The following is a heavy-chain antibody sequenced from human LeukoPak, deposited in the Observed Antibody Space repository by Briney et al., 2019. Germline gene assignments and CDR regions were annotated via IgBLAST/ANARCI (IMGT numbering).Heavy chain of an antibody. J-gene: IGHJ6*03. CDR1: GGSISSYY. V-gene: IGHV4-4*07. Sequence: PSETLSLTCTVSGGSISSYYWSWIRQPAGNGLEWIGRIYTSGSTNYNPSLKSRVTMSVDTSKNQFSLKLSPVTAADTAVYYCARSVEGYCSGGSCYSYYYYMDVWGKGTTVTVSS. CDR2: IYTSGST. D-gene: IGHD2-15*01. CDR3: ARSVEGYCSGGSCYSYYYYMDV.